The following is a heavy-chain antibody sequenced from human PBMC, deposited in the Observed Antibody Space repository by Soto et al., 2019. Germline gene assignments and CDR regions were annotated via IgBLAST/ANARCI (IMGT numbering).Heavy chain of an antibody. CDR3: ARTRSITGTGSIDY. Sequence: PGESLKISCKGSGYSFTSFWMAWVRQMPGKGLEWMGIIYPGDSDTRYSPSFQGQVTFSADKSSSTAYLQWSSLKASDTAMYFCARTRSITGTGSIDYWGQGTLVTVSS. V-gene: IGHV5-51*01. CDR1: GYSFTSFW. D-gene: IGHD1-20*01. J-gene: IGHJ4*02. CDR2: IYPGDSDT.